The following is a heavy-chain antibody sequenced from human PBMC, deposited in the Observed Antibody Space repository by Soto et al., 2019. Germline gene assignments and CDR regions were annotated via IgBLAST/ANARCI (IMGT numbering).Heavy chain of an antibody. V-gene: IGHV3-30*18. CDR3: AKVLERSMITFGGVIAY. J-gene: IGHJ4*02. CDR1: GFTFSTYG. D-gene: IGHD3-16*02. CDR2: ISFDGNIK. Sequence: QVQLVESGGGVVQPGRSLRLSCAASGFTFSTYGMHWVRQAPGKGLEWVAVISFDGNIKYYADSVKGRFTISRDNTKYTLYLEMASLSAEDTAIYYCAKVLERSMITFGGVIAYWGQGALVTVSS.